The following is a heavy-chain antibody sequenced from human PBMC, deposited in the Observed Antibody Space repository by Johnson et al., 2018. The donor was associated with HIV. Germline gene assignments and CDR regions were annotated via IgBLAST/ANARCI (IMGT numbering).Heavy chain of an antibody. CDR2: IYSGGST. Sequence: QLVESGGGLVQPGGSLRLSCAASGFTVTTKYMSWVRQAPGKGLEWVSVIYSGGSTYYADSVKGRFTISRDTSKNTLYLQMNSLRAEDTAVYYCARDPYYDFLTGPRDAFDIWGQGTMVTVSS. V-gene: IGHV3-66*01. CDR1: GFTVTTKY. D-gene: IGHD3-9*01. CDR3: ARDPYYDFLTGPRDAFDI. J-gene: IGHJ3*02.